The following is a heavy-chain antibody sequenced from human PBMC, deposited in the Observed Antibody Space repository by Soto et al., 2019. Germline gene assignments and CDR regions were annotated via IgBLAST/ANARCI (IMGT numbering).Heavy chain of an antibody. CDR1: GFTFSSYG. J-gene: IGHJ4*02. V-gene: IGHV3-30*18. D-gene: IGHD3-3*01. CDR2: ISYDGSNK. CDR3: AKAGWSGSHVGY. Sequence: GGSLRLSCAASGFTFSSYGMHWVRQAPGKGLEWVAVISYDGSNKYYADSVKGRFTISRDNSKNTLYLQMNSLRAEDTAVYYCAKAGWSGSHVGYWGQGTLVTVSS.